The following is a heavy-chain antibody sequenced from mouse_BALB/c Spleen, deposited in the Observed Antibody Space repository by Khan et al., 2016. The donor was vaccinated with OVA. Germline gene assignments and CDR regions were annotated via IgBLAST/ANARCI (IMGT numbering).Heavy chain of an antibody. V-gene: IGHV1S50*01. Sequence: QVQLQQSGPEVVKPGASVKMSCKTSGYTFIRNYVHWVKQRPGQGLDWIGWIYPGDGRTKYNEKFKGKPTLTADTSSSIAYMLLSSLTSEDSAIYFCAISYDGSYWYFDVWGAGTTVTVSS. CDR1: GYTFIRNY. CDR3: AISYDGSYWYFDV. CDR2: IYPGDGRT. D-gene: IGHD1-1*01. J-gene: IGHJ1*01.